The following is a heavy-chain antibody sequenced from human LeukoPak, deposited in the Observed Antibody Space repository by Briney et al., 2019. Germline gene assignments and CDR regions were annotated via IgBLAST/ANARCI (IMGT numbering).Heavy chain of an antibody. V-gene: IGHV3-53*01. CDR1: GFTVSSNY. Sequence: PGGSLRLSCAVSGFTVSSNYMSWVRQAPGKGLEWVSVIYSGGSTYYADSVKGRFTISRDNSKKTLYLPVNSLRAEDTAVYYCARGLSGSYHYFDYWGQGTLVTVSS. D-gene: IGHD1-26*01. J-gene: IGHJ4*02. CDR2: IYSGGST. CDR3: ARGLSGSYHYFDY.